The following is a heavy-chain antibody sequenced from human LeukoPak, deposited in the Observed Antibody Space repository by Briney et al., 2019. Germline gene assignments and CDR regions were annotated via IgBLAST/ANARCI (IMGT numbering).Heavy chain of an antibody. CDR1: GFTFSSYA. J-gene: IGHJ6*02. Sequence: PGGSLRLSCAASGFTFSSYAMSWVRQAPGKGLEWVSAISGSGGSTYYADSVKGRFTISRDNSKNTLYLQMDSLRAEDTAVYYCAGPYCSSNSCRSYYGMDVWGQGTTVTVSS. CDR2: ISGSGGST. V-gene: IGHV3-23*01. D-gene: IGHD2-2*01. CDR3: AGPYCSSNSCRSYYGMDV.